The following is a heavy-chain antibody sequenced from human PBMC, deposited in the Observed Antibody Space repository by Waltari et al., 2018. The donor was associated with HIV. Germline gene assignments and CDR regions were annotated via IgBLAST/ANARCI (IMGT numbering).Heavy chain of an antibody. J-gene: IGHJ3*02. CDR3: ARVWARCAFDI. Sequence: EVQLVESGGGLVQPGGSLRLSCAASGFTFSSYEMNWVRQAPGKGPEWVSYIISSGSTIYYADSVKGRFTISRDNAKNSLYLQMNSLRAEDTAVYYCARVWARCAFDIWGQGTMVTVSS. V-gene: IGHV3-48*03. D-gene: IGHD3-10*01. CDR1: GFTFSSYE. CDR2: IISSGSTI.